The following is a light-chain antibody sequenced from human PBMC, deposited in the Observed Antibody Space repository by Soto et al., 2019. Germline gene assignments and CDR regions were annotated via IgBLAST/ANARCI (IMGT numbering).Light chain of an antibody. Sequence: EIVMTQSPFTLSVSPGERATLSCRASQSVSNNLAWYQQKPGQAPRLLIYGASTRATGIPARFSGSGSGTEFTLTISSLQSEDFAVYYCQQYNNWPPKTFAQGTKVDIK. CDR1: QSVSNN. V-gene: IGKV3-15*01. J-gene: IGKJ1*01. CDR2: GAS. CDR3: QQYNNWPPKT.